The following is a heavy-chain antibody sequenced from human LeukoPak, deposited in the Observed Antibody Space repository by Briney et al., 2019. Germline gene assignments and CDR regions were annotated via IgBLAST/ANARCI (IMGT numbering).Heavy chain of an antibody. CDR3: AKDWSCDY. D-gene: IGHD1-26*01. J-gene: IGHJ4*02. V-gene: IGHV3-23*01. CDR1: GFTFSNSA. CDR2: ISGSGDKV. Sequence: GGSLRLSXAASGFTFSNSAMTWVRQAPGKGLEWVSAISGSGDKVHYADSVKGRFTISRDNSKNTLHLQMNSLRVEDTAIYYCAKDWSCDYWGQGTLVTVSS.